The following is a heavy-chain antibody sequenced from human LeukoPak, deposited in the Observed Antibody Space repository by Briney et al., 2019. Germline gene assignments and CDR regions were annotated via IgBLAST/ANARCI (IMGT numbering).Heavy chain of an antibody. V-gene: IGHV4-59*01. J-gene: IGHJ4*02. CDR2: IYYSGST. Sequence: PSETLSLTCTVSGGSISSYYWSWIRQPPGKGLEWIGYIYYSGSTNYNPSLKSRVTISVDTSKNQFSLKLSSVTAADTAVYYCARAIAVAAPGGADWGQGTLVTVSS. CDR3: ARAIAVAAPGGAD. CDR1: GGSISSYY. D-gene: IGHD6-19*01.